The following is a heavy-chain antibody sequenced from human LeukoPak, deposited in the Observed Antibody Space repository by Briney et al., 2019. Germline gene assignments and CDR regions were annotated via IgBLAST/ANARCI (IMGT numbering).Heavy chain of an antibody. V-gene: IGHV1-8*01. CDR1: GYTFTSYD. CDR2: MNPNSGNT. Sequence: ASVKVSCKASGYTFTSYDINWVRQATGQGLEWMGWMNPNSGNTGYAQKFQGRVTMTRNTSISTAYMELSSLRSEDTAVYYCAIRKRLRFLEWLKTDDRYNWFDPWGQGTLVTV. D-gene: IGHD3-3*01. CDR3: AIRKRLRFLEWLKTDDRYNWFDP. J-gene: IGHJ5*02.